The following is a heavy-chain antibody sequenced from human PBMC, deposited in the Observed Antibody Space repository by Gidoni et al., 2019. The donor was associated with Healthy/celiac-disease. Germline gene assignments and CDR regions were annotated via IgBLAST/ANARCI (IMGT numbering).Heavy chain of an antibody. Sequence: EVQLVQSGAEVKKPGESLRISCKGSGYSFTSYWISWVRQMPGKGLEWMGRIDPSDSYTNYSPSFQGHVTISADKSISTAYLQWSSLKASDTAMYYCARESVVYYGSGNNPHFDYWGQGTLVTVSS. CDR2: IDPSDSYT. V-gene: IGHV5-10-1*01. J-gene: IGHJ4*02. CDR3: ARESVVYYGSGNNPHFDY. CDR1: GYSFTSYW. D-gene: IGHD3-10*01.